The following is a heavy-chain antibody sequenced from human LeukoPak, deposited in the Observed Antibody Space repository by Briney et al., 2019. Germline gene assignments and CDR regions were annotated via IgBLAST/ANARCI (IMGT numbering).Heavy chain of an antibody. J-gene: IGHJ4*02. V-gene: IGHV3-23*01. CDR2: ISGSGSST. Sequence: GGSLRLSCAASGFTFSSDAMSWGRQAPGRGLEWFSAISGSGSSTHYGDSVKGRFTISRDNSRNTLYLQLNRLRAEDTAVYYCAKLLRGVIVPYFDYWGQGTLVTVSS. D-gene: IGHD3-10*01. CDR3: AKLLRGVIVPYFDY. CDR1: GFTFSSDA.